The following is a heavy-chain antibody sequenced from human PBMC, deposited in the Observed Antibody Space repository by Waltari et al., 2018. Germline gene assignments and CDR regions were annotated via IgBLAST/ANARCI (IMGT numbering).Heavy chain of an antibody. CDR1: GYTLTELS. V-gene: IGHV1-24*01. CDR2: FDPEDGET. CDR3: ATGPGDSSRAY. J-gene: IGHJ4*02. D-gene: IGHD6-13*01. Sequence: QVQLVQSGAEVKKPVASVKVSCKVSGYTLTELSMHWVRQAPGKGLEWMGGFDPEDGETIYAEKFQGRVTITADTSTDTAYMELSSLRSEDTAVYYCATGPGDSSRAYWGQGTLVTVSS.